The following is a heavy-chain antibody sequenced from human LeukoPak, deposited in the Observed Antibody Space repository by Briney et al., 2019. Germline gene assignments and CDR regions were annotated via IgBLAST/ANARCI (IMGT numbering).Heavy chain of an antibody. J-gene: IGHJ4*02. CDR2: ISWNSGSI. V-gene: IGHV3-9*01. CDR3: WADPGRGSSWDY. CDR1: GFTFDDYA. D-gene: IGHD6-13*01. Sequence: PGGSLRLSCAASGFTFDDYAMHWVRQAPGKGLEWVSGISWNSGSIGYADSVKGRFTISRDNAKNSLYLQMNSLRAEDTALYYCWADPGRGSSWDYWGQGTLVTVSS.